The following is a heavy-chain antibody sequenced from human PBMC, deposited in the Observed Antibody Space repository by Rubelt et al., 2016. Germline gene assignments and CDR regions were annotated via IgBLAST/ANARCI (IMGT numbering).Heavy chain of an antibody. CDR1: GFTFSSYA. D-gene: IGHD5-18*01. V-gene: IGHV3-23*01. J-gene: IGHJ4*02. CDR3: AKAPIYGYTFDF. CDR2: SIGSGSST. Sequence: EVQLLESGGGLVQLGGSLRLSCAASGFTFSSYAMNWVRQAAGKGLEWVSSIGSGSSTYYADSVKGRFTIPRDNSKNTLYLQINSLRDDDTAVYYCAKAPIYGYTFDFWGQGTLVTVSS.